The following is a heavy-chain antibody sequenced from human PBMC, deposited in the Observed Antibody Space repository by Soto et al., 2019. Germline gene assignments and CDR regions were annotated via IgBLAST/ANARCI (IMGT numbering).Heavy chain of an antibody. Sequence: QVQLQESGPGLVKPSQTLSLTCTVSGGSISSGDYYWSWIHQPPGKGLEWIGYIYYSGSTYYNPSLKSRVTISVDTSKNQFSLKLSSVTAADTAVYYCARSDHGDYTPYDYWGQGTLVTVSS. D-gene: IGHD4-17*01. CDR1: GGSISSGDYY. CDR2: IYYSGST. CDR3: ARSDHGDYTPYDY. J-gene: IGHJ4*02. V-gene: IGHV4-30-4*01.